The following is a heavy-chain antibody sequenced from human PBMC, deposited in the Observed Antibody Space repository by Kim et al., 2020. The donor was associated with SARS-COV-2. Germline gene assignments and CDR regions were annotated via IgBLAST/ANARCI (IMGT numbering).Heavy chain of an antibody. CDR2: IYYSGST. D-gene: IGHD6-19*01. CDR3: AREEDHYSSGWYTVY. CDR1: GGSVSSGSYY. J-gene: IGHJ4*02. V-gene: IGHV4-61*01. Sequence: SETLSLTCTVSGGSVSSGSYYWSWIRQPPGKGLEWIGYIYYSGSTNYNPSLKSRVTISVDTSKNQFSLKLSSVTAADTAVYYCAREEDHYSSGWYTVYWGQGTLVTVSS.